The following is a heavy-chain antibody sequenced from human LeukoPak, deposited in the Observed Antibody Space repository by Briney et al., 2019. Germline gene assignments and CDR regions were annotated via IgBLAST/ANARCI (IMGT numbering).Heavy chain of an antibody. CDR2: IKQDGSEK. Sequence: GGSLRLSCAASGFTFSSDWMSWVRQAPGKGLEWVANIKQDGSEKYYVDSVKGRFTISRDNAKNSLYLQMNSLRAEDTAVYYCARRGAWLVPCLDYWGQGTLVTVSS. V-gene: IGHV3-7*01. J-gene: IGHJ4*02. CDR1: GFTFSSDW. CDR3: ARRGAWLVPCLDY. D-gene: IGHD6-19*01.